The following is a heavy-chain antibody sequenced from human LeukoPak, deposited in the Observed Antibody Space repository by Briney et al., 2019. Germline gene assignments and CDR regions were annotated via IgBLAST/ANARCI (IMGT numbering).Heavy chain of an antibody. D-gene: IGHD6-6*01. Sequence: SETLSLTCAVSGGSINSTSWYSWVRQPPGKGLEWIGEIYHSGRTNYKASLKSRVTISLDKSKNQFSLKLSSVTAADTAVYYCARGRAPSIMDYWGQGTLVTVSS. J-gene: IGHJ4*02. CDR2: IYHSGRT. CDR1: GGSINSTSW. V-gene: IGHV4-4*02. CDR3: ARGRAPSIMDY.